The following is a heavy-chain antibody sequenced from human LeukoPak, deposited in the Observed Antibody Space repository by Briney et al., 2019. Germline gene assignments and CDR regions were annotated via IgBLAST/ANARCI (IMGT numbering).Heavy chain of an antibody. CDR1: GFTFSTSW. J-gene: IGHJ4*02. CDR2: ISSDGSIA. V-gene: IGHV3-74*01. D-gene: IGHD4-23*01. Sequence: GGSLRLSCVASGFTFSTSWMHWVRQAPGKGLVWVSRISSDGSIAINADSVEGRFTVSRDNAKNTLYLQMNSLRVEDTAVYYCARAGYGGNSDFHYWGQGTLVTVSS. CDR3: ARAGYGGNSDFHY.